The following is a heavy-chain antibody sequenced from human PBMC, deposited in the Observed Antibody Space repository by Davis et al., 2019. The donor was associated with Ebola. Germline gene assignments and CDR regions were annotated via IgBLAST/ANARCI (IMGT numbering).Heavy chain of an antibody. D-gene: IGHD3-16*01. CDR3: ARASMITFGGVRFDP. J-gene: IGHJ5*02. CDR1: GGSVSSGSYY. CDR2: IYYSGST. V-gene: IGHV4-61*01. Sequence: SETLSLTCTVSGGSVSSGSYYWSWIRQPPGKGLEWIGYIYYSGSTNYNPSLKSRVTTSVDTSKNQFSLNLSSVTAADTPVYYCARASMITFGGVRFDPWGQGTLVTVSS.